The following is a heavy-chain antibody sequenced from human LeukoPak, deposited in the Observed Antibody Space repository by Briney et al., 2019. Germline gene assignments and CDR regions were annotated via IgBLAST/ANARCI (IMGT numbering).Heavy chain of an antibody. CDR1: AASISSSSHH. CDR3: VRHDGRGGATMGALDS. J-gene: IGHJ4*02. Sequence: SETLSLTCTISAASISSSSHHWGWIRQSPGKGLEWIGSIYYGQTIYYNPSLNSRVTISVLTSKDQFTLQLNSVTAADTAVYYCVRHDGRGGATMGALDSWGQGSLVTVSS. CDR2: IYYGQTI. D-gene: IGHD5-12*01. V-gene: IGHV4-39*01.